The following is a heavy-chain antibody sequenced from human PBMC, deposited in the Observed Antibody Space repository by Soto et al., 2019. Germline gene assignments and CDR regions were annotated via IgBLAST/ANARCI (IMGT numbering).Heavy chain of an antibody. D-gene: IGHD6-19*01. Sequence: GSLRLSCVASGFTFNSFDLGWVRQAPGKGLEWVSGISNDGVRTYYADSVKGRFTISRDNSKNTLSLQMNSLRAEDTAVYYCAKDSRRSSGWFYFDHWGQGALVTVSS. J-gene: IGHJ4*02. CDR1: GFTFNSFD. CDR3: AKDSRRSSGWFYFDH. V-gene: IGHV3-23*01. CDR2: ISNDGVRT.